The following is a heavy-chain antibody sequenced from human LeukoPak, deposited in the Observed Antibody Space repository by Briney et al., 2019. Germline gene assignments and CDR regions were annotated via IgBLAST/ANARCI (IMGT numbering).Heavy chain of an antibody. J-gene: IGHJ4*02. V-gene: IGHV4-39*07. CDR3: ARGIAAARPFDY. D-gene: IGHD6-13*01. CDR2: IYYSGST. CDR1: GGSISSSSYY. Sequence: SETLSLTCTVSGGSISSSSYYWGWIRQPPGKGLEWIGSIYYSGSTNYNPSLKSRVTISVDTSKNQFSLKLSSVTAADTAVYYCARGIAAARPFDYWGQGTLVTVSS.